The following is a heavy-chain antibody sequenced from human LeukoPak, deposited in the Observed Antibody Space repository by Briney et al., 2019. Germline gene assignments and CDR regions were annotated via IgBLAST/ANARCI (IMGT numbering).Heavy chain of an antibody. CDR3: AKDSNTGGYSFGS. J-gene: IGHJ4*02. D-gene: IGHD5-12*01. Sequence: GGSLRLSCAASGFTFHHYSMHWARQPPGKGLEWVSLISWDGGITYYADSVRGRFTISRDNSKNSLSLEMNSLRTEDTAVYYCAKDSNTGGYSFGSWGQGTLVTVSS. CDR2: ISWDGGIT. CDR1: GFTFHHYS. V-gene: IGHV3-43*01.